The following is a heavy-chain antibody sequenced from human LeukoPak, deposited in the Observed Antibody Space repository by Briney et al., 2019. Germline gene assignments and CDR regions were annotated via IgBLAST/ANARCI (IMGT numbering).Heavy chain of an antibody. V-gene: IGHV3-74*01. J-gene: IGHJ4*02. CDR1: GFIFSNFC. CDR2: INSDGSVT. Sequence: GGSLRLTCAASGFIFSNFCMHWVRHAPGKGLEWVSRINSDGSVTTYADSVRGRFTISRDNAKNTVYLQMNSLRAEDTAVYYCARRHLPVGATDRNDYWGQGTLVTVSS. D-gene: IGHD1-26*01. CDR3: ARRHLPVGATDRNDY.